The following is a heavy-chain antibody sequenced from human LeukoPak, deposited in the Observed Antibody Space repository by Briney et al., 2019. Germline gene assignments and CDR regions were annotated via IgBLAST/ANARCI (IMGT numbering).Heavy chain of an antibody. CDR1: GYSFTNYY. J-gene: IGHJ4*02. D-gene: IGHD3-10*01. V-gene: IGHV5-51*01. Sequence: GESLKISCKGSGYSFTNYYIAWVRQMPGKGLEWMGIIYPGDSDTRYSPSFQGQVTISADKSISTAYLQWSSLKASDTAMYYCARSDHSQLWLFSVEYWGQGTPVTVSS. CDR3: ARSDHSQLWLFSVEY. CDR2: IYPGDSDT.